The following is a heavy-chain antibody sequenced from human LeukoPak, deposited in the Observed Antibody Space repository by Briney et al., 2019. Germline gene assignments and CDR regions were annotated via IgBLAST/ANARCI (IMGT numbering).Heavy chain of an antibody. J-gene: IGHJ5*02. CDR1: GGSISSYY. CDR3: ARVIAGEDSSALLEHWFDP. CDR2: ISYSGNT. V-gene: IGHV4-59*12. D-gene: IGHD3-22*01. Sequence: KPSETLSLTCSVSGGSISSYYWSWIRQPPGEGLEWIGYISYSGNTNYNPSLKSRLTISVDTSKNQFSLKLSSVTAADTAVYHCARVIAGEDSSALLEHWFDPWGQGTLVIVSS.